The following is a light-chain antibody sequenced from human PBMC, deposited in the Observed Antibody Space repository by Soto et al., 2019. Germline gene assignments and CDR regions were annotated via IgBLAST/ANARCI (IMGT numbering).Light chain of an antibody. CDR3: QVWDDRGLHVV. CDR2: DDR. Sequence: SYELTQAPSVSVAPGQTARITCGGDNIGDKREHWYQQRPGQAPVLVVYDDRDRPSGIPERFSGSNSGNTATLTISGVEGGDEADYYCQVWDDRGLHVVFGGGTKLTVL. CDR1: NIGDKR. V-gene: IGLV3-21*02. J-gene: IGLJ3*02.